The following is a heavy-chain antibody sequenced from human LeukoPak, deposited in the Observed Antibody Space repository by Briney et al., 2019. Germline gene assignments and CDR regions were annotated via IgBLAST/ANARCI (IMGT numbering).Heavy chain of an antibody. J-gene: IGHJ5*02. CDR2: IHYSRGP. D-gene: IGHD5/OR15-5a*01. CDR3: ARRIVSEPPIQHGNWLDP. Sequence: SETLSLTCSVSGDSISNYYWNWVRQAPGKGLEWIAYIHYSRGPYYNPSLKSRVTISIDTSKSQFSLKLSSVTAADTAVYYCARRIVSEPPIQHGNWLDPWGQGILVTASS. V-gene: IGHV4-59*08. CDR1: GDSISNYY.